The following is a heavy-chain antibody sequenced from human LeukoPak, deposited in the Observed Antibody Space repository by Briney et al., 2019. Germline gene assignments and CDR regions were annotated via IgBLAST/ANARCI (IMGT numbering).Heavy chain of an antibody. CDR3: ARDGRGYSGPRTADY. J-gene: IGHJ4*02. CDR1: GFTFSSYS. CDR2: ISSSSTTI. Sequence: GGSLRLSCAASGFTFSSYSMNWVRQAPGKGLEWVSYISSSSTTIYYADSVKGRFTISRDNARNSLYLQMDSLRAEDTAVYYCARDGRGYSGPRTADYWGQGTLVTVSS. V-gene: IGHV3-48*04. D-gene: IGHD5-12*01.